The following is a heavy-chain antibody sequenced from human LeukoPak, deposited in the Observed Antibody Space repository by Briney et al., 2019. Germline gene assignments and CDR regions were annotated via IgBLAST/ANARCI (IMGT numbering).Heavy chain of an antibody. D-gene: IGHD4-17*01. CDR1: GYTFTSYG. J-gene: IGHJ4*02. CDR3: PRDSGDNRDY. CDR2: ISAYNGNT. Sequence: ASVKVSWKASGYTFTSYGISWVPQAPGQGLEWMGWISAYNGNTNYAQKLQGRVTMTTDTSTSTAYMELRSLRSDDTAVDYRPRDSGDNRDYWGQGTLVTVSS. V-gene: IGHV1-18*01.